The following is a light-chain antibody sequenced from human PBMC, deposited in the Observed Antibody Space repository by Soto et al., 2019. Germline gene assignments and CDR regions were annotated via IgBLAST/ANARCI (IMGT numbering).Light chain of an antibody. CDR1: SSDVGGYNY. V-gene: IGLV2-8*01. CDR3: SSYVGTNSYV. CDR2: EVS. J-gene: IGLJ1*01. Sequence: QSVLTQPPSASGSPGQSVTISCTGTSSDVGGYNYVSWYQQHPGKAPKLMIYEVSKRPSGVPDRFSGSKSGNTASLTVSGLQGEDEADYYCSSYVGTNSYVFGTGTKVTVL.